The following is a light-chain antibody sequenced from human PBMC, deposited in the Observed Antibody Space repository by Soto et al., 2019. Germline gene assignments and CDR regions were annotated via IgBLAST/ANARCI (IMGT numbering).Light chain of an antibody. J-gene: IGKJ1*01. V-gene: IGKV1-27*01. CDR1: QGISSY. CDR3: QRYNGAPWT. CDR2: AAS. Sequence: DIQMTQSPSSLSASVGDRVTITCRASQGISSYLAWHQQRPGKVPKLLMYAASTLQSGVPSRFSGSGSGTDFTLTISSLQPEDVATYYCQRYNGAPWTFGQGTKVEIK.